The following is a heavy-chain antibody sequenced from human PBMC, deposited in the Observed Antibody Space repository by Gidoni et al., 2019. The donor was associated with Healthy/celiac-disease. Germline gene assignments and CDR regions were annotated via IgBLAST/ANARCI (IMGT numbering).Heavy chain of an antibody. CDR1: GFPFSSYA. D-gene: IGHD6-19*01. V-gene: IGHV3-23*01. CDR2: ISGSGGST. CDR3: AKVRGKAVAAYFDY. Sequence: EVKLLGSGGGLVQPGGSLSLSCASSGFPFSSYAMSWVRQAPGKGLEWVSAISGSGGSTYYADSVKGRFTISRDNSKNTLYLQMNSLRAEDTAVYYCAKVRGKAVAAYFDYWGQGTLVTVSS. J-gene: IGHJ4*02.